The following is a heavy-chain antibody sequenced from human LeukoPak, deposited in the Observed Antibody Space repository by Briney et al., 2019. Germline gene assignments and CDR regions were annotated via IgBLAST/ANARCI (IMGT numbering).Heavy chain of an antibody. CDR3: ARESLGSWFDP. J-gene: IGHJ5*02. Sequence: GAAVTVSYKASRGTLSSYAISWVRQAPGQGLEWKGGIMPIFGTANYGQKYQGRVTITTDESTITAYMELSSLRSDDTAVYYCARESLGSWFDPWGQGTLVSVSS. V-gene: IGHV1-69*05. CDR1: RGTLSSYA. CDR2: IMPIFGTA. D-gene: IGHD3-16*01.